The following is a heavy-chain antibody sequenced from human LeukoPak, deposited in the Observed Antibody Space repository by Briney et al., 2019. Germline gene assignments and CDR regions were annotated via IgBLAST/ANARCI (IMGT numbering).Heavy chain of an antibody. Sequence: ASVKVSCKASGYTFTSYAMHWVRQAPGQRLEWMGWINAGNGNTKYSQKFQGRVTITADESTSTAYMELSSLRSEDTAVYYCARGLRDDFWSGYSDYWGQGTLVTVSS. V-gene: IGHV1-3*01. J-gene: IGHJ4*02. CDR3: ARGLRDDFWSGYSDY. CDR2: INAGNGNT. D-gene: IGHD3-3*01. CDR1: GYTFTSYA.